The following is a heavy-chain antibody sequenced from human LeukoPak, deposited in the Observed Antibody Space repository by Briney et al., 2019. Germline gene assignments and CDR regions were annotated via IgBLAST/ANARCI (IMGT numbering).Heavy chain of an antibody. J-gene: IGHJ6*02. CDR1: GGSISSGGYY. D-gene: IGHD2-2*01. CDR3: ARDSRITSCYHYFYYGMDV. Sequence: SETLSLTCTVSGGSISSGGYYWSWIPPHPGKGLEWIGYIYYSGSTYYNPSLKSRVTISVDTSKNQFSLKLSSVTAADTAVYYCARDSRITSCYHYFYYGMDVWGQGTTVTVFS. CDR2: IYYSGST. V-gene: IGHV4-31*03.